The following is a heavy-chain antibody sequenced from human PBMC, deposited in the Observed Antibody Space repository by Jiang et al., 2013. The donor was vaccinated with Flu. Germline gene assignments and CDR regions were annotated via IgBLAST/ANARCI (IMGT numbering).Heavy chain of an antibody. CDR3: ARGGIAAAGPQAWFDP. V-gene: IGHV4-31*03. CDR1: GGSISSGGYY. Sequence: SGSGLVKPSQTLSLTCTVSGGSISSGGYYWSWIRQHPGKGLEWIGYIYYSGSTYYNPSLKSRVTISVDTSKNQFSLKLSSVTAADTAVYYCARGGIAAAGPQAWFDPWGQGTLVTVSS. CDR2: IYYSGST. D-gene: IGHD6-13*01. J-gene: IGHJ5*02.